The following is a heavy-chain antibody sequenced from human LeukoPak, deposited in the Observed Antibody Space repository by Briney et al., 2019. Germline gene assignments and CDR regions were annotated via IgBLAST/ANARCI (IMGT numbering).Heavy chain of an antibody. CDR1: GGSISSGDYY. D-gene: IGHD3-10*01. CDR3: ARVRGVTMVRAPHAFDI. Sequence: SQTLSLTCAVSGGSISSGDYYWSWIRQPPGKGLEWIGYIYYSGSTYYNPSLKSRVTISVDTSKNQFSLKLSSVTAADTAVYYCARVRGVTMVRAPHAFDIWGQGTMVTVSS. V-gene: IGHV4-30-4*01. CDR2: IYYSGST. J-gene: IGHJ3*02.